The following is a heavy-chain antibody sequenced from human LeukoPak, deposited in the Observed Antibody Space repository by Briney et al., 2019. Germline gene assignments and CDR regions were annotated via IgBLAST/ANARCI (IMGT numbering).Heavy chain of an antibody. D-gene: IGHD3-3*01. Sequence: PGGSLRLSCAASGFTFSSYAMSWVRQAPGKGLEWVSAISGSGGSTYYADSVKGRFTISRDNSKNTLYLQMNSLRAEDTAVYYCAKTPKIKSIFGVVTHRPYYYFDYWGQGTLVTVSS. J-gene: IGHJ4*02. V-gene: IGHV3-23*01. CDR2: ISGSGGST. CDR3: AKTPKIKSIFGVVTHRPYYYFDY. CDR1: GFTFSSYA.